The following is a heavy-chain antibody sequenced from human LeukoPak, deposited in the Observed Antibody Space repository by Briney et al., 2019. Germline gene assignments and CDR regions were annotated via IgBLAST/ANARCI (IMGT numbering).Heavy chain of an antibody. CDR2: IIPIFGTA. V-gene: IGHV1-69*05. CDR3: ARISSSWPFFDY. Sequence: ASVKVSCKASGGTFSSYAISWVRQAPGQGLEWMGGIIPIFGTANYAQKFQGRVTITTDESTSTAYMELSSLRSEDTAVYYCARISSSWPFFDYWGQGTLVTVSS. CDR1: GGTFSSYA. J-gene: IGHJ4*02. D-gene: IGHD6-13*01.